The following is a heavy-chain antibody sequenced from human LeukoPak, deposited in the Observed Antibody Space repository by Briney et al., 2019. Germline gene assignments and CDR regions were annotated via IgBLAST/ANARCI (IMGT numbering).Heavy chain of an antibody. V-gene: IGHV4-39*07. J-gene: IGHJ2*01. CDR1: GGSITSGGHY. Sequence: PSETLSLTCTVSGGSITSGGHYWTWIRQSPGKGLEWIGSVFYSGITFYNPSLTSRLTISVDTSRNQFSLKLSSVTAADTAIYYCARRDCSRSSCFYWSFDLWGRGTLLTVSS. D-gene: IGHD2-2*01. CDR2: VFYSGIT. CDR3: ARRDCSRSSCFYWSFDL.